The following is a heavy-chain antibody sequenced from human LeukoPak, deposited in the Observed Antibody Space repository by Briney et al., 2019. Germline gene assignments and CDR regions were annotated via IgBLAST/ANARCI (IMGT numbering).Heavy chain of an antibody. CDR3: ARVATGRGGIYYFDY. CDR1: GYTFTSYY. Sequence: GASVKVSCKASGYTFTSYYMHWVRQAPGQGLEWMGIINPSGGSTSYAQKFQGRVTMTRDMSTSTVYMELSSLRSEDTAVYYCARVATGRGGIYYFDYWGQGTLVTVSS. CDR2: INPSGGST. V-gene: IGHV1-46*01. J-gene: IGHJ4*02. D-gene: IGHD5-12*01.